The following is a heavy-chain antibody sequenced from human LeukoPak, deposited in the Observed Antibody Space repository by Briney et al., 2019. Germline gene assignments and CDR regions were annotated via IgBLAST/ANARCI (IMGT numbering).Heavy chain of an antibody. V-gene: IGHV3-7*01. CDR1: GFTYRSYW. CDR3: ASAHDYGDPVDY. Sequence: GGSLRLSCAASGFTYRSYWMSWVRQAPGKGLEWVANIKQDGSQIYYVDSMKGRFTISRDNGKNSLYLQMNSLRAEDTAVYYCASAHDYGDPVDYWGQGTLVTVSS. D-gene: IGHD4-17*01. CDR2: IKQDGSQI. J-gene: IGHJ4*02.